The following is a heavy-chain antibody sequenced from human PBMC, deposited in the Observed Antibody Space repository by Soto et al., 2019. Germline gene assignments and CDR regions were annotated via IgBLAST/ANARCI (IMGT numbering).Heavy chain of an antibody. CDR1: GGTFSSYA. CDR3: ARVSEMATINQAFDI. D-gene: IGHD5-12*01. V-gene: IGHV1-69*06. J-gene: IGHJ3*02. Sequence: ASGKCSYNASGGTFSSYAISWVRQAPGQGLEWMGGIIPIFGTANYAQKFQGRVTITADKSTSTAYMELSSLRSEDTAVYYCARVSEMATINQAFDIWGQGTTVPV. CDR2: IIPIFGTA.